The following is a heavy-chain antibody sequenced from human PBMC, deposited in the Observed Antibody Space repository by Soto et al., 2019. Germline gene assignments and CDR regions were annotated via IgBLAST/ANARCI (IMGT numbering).Heavy chain of an antibody. V-gene: IGHV4-31*03. J-gene: IGHJ4*02. Sequence: QVQLQESGPGLVNPSQTVWLTCTVSGDSITSGRYYWSWVRQHPGRVLGWIGYIYYSGNSNYNPSLKSRVSISLDSSKNQFSLELNSVTAADTAVYYCASSGGNTSWYGVFDFWGQGTQVTVSS. D-gene: IGHD2-15*01. CDR2: IYYSGNS. CDR1: GDSITSGRYY. CDR3: ASSGGNTSWYGVFDF.